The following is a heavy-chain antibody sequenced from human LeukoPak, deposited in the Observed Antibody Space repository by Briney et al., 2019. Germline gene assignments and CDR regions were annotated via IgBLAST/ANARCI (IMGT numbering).Heavy chain of an antibody. CDR2: IYTSGST. Sequence: SETLSLTCTVSGGSISSYYWSWIRQPAGKGLEWIGRIYTSGSTNYNPSLKSRVTMSVDTSKNQFSLTLSSVTAADTAVYYCARDKQYCSGGSCYALGWFDPWGQGTLVTVSS. J-gene: IGHJ5*02. CDR3: ARDKQYCSGGSCYALGWFDP. D-gene: IGHD2-15*01. CDR1: GGSISSYY. V-gene: IGHV4-4*07.